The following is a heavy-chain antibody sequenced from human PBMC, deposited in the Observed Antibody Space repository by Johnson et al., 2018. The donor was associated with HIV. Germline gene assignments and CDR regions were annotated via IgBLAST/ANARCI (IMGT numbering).Heavy chain of an antibody. CDR1: GFTVSSNY. CDR3: SREGVVTAGFDI. D-gene: IGHD2-21*02. CDR2: IRGKAYGGTI. J-gene: IGHJ3*02. Sequence: VQLVESGGGLIQPGGSLRLSCAASGFTVSSNYMSWVRQAPGKGLECVGFIRGKAYGGTIAYAASLTGRFTISRDDSKSIVYLQMNGLRTEDTAVYYCSREGVVTAGFDIWGQGIMVTISS. V-gene: IGHV3-71*04.